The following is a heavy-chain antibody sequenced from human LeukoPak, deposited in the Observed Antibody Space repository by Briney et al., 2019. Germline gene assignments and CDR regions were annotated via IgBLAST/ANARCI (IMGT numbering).Heavy chain of an antibody. J-gene: IGHJ4*02. CDR1: GFTFSSYG. D-gene: IGHD6-13*01. CDR2: ISYDGSNK. V-gene: IGHV3-30*18. Sequence: GGSLRLSCAASGFTFSSYGMHWVRQAPGKGLEGVAVISYDGSNKYYADSVKGRFTISRDNSKNTLYLQMNSLRAEDTAVYYCAKGPGYSSSLLDYWGQGTLVTVSS. CDR3: AKGPGYSSSLLDY.